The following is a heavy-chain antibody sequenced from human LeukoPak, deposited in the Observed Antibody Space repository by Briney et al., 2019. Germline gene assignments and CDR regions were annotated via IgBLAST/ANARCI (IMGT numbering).Heavy chain of an antibody. CDR2: INHSGYT. J-gene: IGHJ4*02. V-gene: IGHV4-34*01. D-gene: IGHD4-11*01. CDR1: GGSFSGFY. CDR3: ASGKGTVNY. Sequence: SETLSLTCAVSGGSFSGFYWSWIRQTPGKGLEWIGEINHSGYTNYHPSLKSRVAISVDTSKNQFSLKLNSVTAADTAVYYRASGKGTVNYWGQGTLVSVSS.